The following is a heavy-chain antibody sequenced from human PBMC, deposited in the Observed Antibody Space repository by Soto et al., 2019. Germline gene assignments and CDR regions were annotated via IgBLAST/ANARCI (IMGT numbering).Heavy chain of an antibody. CDR1: GFTFSSYA. J-gene: IGHJ4*02. D-gene: IGHD2-2*01. CDR3: AKGEGFVVVPAATILDY. V-gene: IGHV3-23*01. Sequence: GGSLRLSCAASGFTFSSYAMSWVRQAPGKGLEWVSAISGSGGSTYYADSVKGRFTISRDNSKNTLYLQMNSLRAEDTAVYYCAKGEGFVVVPAATILDYWGQGTLVTVSS. CDR2: ISGSGGST.